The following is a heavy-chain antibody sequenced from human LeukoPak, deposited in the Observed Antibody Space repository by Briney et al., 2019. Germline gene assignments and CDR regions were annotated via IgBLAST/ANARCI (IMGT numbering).Heavy chain of an antibody. CDR3: ARHGGTRITLIEVYYFDS. V-gene: IGHV4-39*01. CDR1: GDSITTSSYY. Sequence: PSETLSLTRSVSGDSITTSSYYWAWIRQPPEKGLEWIGSIYYTGGTNYSPSLKSRVTMSVDTSENQFSLRLSSVTAADTAVYYCARHGGTRITLIEVYYFDSWGQGTLVTVSS. D-gene: IGHD4-11*01. CDR2: IYYTGGT. J-gene: IGHJ4*02.